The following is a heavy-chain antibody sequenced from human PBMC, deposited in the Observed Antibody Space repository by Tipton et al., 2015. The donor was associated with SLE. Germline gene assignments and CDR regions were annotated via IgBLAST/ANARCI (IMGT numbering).Heavy chain of an antibody. CDR2: IYTSGST. CDR3: ARGDFDKFDY. J-gene: IGHJ4*02. V-gene: IGHV4-4*08. CDR1: GGSISSYY. Sequence: TLSLTCTVSGGSISSYYWSWIRQPPGKGLEWIGYIYTSGSTNYNPSLKSRVTISVDMSKNQFSLKLSSVTAADTAVYYCARGDFDKFDYWGQGALVTVSS. D-gene: IGHD3/OR15-3a*01.